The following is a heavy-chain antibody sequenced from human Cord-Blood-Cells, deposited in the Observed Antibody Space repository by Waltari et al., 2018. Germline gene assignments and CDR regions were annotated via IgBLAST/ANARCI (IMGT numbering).Heavy chain of an antibody. CDR1: GSPFSSYA. CDR3: ASPSYYFDY. Sequence: QVQLVESGGGVVQPGRSLRLSCAASGSPFSSYAMHGVRQAPGKGLEWVAVISYDGSNKYYADSVKGRFTISRDNSKNTLYLQMNSLRAEDTAVYYCASPSYYFDYWGQGTLVTVSS. J-gene: IGHJ4*02. CDR2: ISYDGSNK. D-gene: IGHD6-6*01. V-gene: IGHV3-30-3*01.